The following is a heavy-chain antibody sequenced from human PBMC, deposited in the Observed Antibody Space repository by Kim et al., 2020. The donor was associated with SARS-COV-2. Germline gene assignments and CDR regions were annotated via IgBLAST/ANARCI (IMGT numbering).Heavy chain of an antibody. V-gene: IGHV4-61*01. CDR1: GGSVSSGSYY. Sequence: SETLSLTCTVSGGSVSSGSYYWSWIRQPPGKGLEWIGYIYYSGSTNYNPSLKSRVTISVDTSKNQFSLKLSSVTAADTAVYYCARDTANRSMVRAVMMPYYYYGIDLWPHPTAVTVPS. CDR3: ARDTANRSMVRAVMMPYYYYGIDL. J-gene: IGHJ6*02. CDR2: IYYSGST. D-gene: IGHD3-10*01.